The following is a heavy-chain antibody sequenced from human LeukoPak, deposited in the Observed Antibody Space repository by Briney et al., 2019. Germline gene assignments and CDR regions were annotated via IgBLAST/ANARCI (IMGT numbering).Heavy chain of an antibody. Sequence: GGSLRLSCAASGFTFSNYEMNWVRQAPGKGLEWVSYISGSGSTTYYADSVQGRFTISRDNAKNSLYLEMNSLRAEDTAVYYCARLFSTAHYWGQGALVTVSS. V-gene: IGHV3-48*03. D-gene: IGHD2-21*01. CDR2: ISGSGSTT. CDR3: ARLFSTAHY. CDR1: GFTFSNYE. J-gene: IGHJ4*02.